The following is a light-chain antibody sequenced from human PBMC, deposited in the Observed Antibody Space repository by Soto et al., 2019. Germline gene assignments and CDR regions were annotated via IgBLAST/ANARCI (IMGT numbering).Light chain of an antibody. CDR3: SSYTGSSTLL. V-gene: IGLV2-14*03. CDR2: GVS. Sequence: QSALTQPASVSRSPGQSITISCTGTSSDVGGYNYVSWYQHHPGKAPELMIYGVSNRPSGVSNRFSGSKSGNTASLTISGLQAEDEADYYCSSYTGSSTLLFGGGTKLTVL. CDR1: SSDVGGYNY. J-gene: IGLJ2*01.